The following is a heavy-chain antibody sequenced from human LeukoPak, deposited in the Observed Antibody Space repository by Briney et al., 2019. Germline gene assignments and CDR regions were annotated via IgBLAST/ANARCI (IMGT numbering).Heavy chain of an antibody. Sequence: ASVKVSCKASGYTFTSYGISWVRQAPGQGLEWMGWISAYSGNTNYAQKLQGRVTMTTDTSTSTAYMELRSLRSDDTAVYYCAREDGDSSSWYGEFDYWGQGTLVTVSS. J-gene: IGHJ4*02. V-gene: IGHV1-18*01. CDR3: AREDGDSSSWYGEFDY. CDR2: ISAYSGNT. D-gene: IGHD6-13*01. CDR1: GYTFTSYG.